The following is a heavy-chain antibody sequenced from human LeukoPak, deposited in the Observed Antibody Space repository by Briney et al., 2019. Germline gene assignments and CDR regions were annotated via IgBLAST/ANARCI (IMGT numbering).Heavy chain of an antibody. CDR1: GFTFSSYS. D-gene: IGHD7-27*01. Sequence: GGSLRLSCAASGFTFSSYSMNWVRQAPGKGLEWVSSISSSSSYICYADSVKGRFTISRDNAKNSLYLQMDSLRAEDTAVYYCARMGTLNWFDPWGQGTLVTVSS. CDR2: ISSSSSYI. CDR3: ARMGTLNWFDP. V-gene: IGHV3-21*01. J-gene: IGHJ5*02.